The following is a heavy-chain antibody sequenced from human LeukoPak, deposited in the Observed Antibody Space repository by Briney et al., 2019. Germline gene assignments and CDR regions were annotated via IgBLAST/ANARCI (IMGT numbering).Heavy chain of an antibody. CDR2: IRSKIDGGAT. Sequence: PGGSLRLSCAASGFNVNNARMSWVRQAPGKGLEWVGRIRSKIDGGATDYAAPVKGRFTISRDDSKNTLYLQINILKIEDTAMYYCYTSITDYWGQGTLVTVSS. D-gene: IGHD2-21*01. CDR3: YTSITDY. V-gene: IGHV3-15*07. J-gene: IGHJ4*02. CDR1: GFNVNNAR.